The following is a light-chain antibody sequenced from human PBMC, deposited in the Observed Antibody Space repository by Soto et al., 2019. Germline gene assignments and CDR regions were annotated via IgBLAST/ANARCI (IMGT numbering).Light chain of an antibody. V-gene: IGKV3-11*01. Sequence: EIVLTQSPATLSLSPGERATLSCRASQSVSSYLAWYQQKPGQAPSLLIYDASNRATGIPARFSGSGSGTDFTLTISSLVPDDFAVYYCQQRSIWPPLTFGGGTKVEIK. J-gene: IGKJ4*01. CDR2: DAS. CDR1: QSVSSY. CDR3: QQRSIWPPLT.